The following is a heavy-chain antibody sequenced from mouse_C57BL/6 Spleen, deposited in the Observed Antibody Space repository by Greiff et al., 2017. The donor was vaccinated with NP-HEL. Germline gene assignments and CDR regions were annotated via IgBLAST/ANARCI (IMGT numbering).Heavy chain of an antibody. CDR2: IDPEGGGT. J-gene: IGHJ3*01. D-gene: IGHD2-4*01. CDR1: GFNFTDYY. Sequence: EVKLMESGAELVKPGASVKLSCTASGFNFTDYYMHWVKQRTEQGLEWIGRIDPEGGGTKYAAKFQGKATITADKSSNTAYLQLSSLTSEDTAVYYCARRLPRDDYSIAYWGQGTLVTVSA. CDR3: ARRLPRDDYSIAY. V-gene: IGHV14-2*01.